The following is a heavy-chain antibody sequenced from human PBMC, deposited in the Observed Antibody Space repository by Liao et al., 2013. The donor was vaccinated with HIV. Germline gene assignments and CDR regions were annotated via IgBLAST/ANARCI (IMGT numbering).Heavy chain of an antibody. CDR3: ARVTVGRWLTLRRENLGAY. D-gene: IGHD5-24*01. Sequence: QVQLQESGPGLVKPSQTLSLTCTVSGASISSATYYWSWIRQSAGKQLEWIGRINTSGTTNYNPSLKSRVTISVDTSRNQFSLDLASVTAADTAVYYCARVTVGRWLTLRRENLGAYWGPGVLVTVSS. CDR2: INTSGTT. J-gene: IGHJ4*02. V-gene: IGHV4-61*02. CDR1: GASISSATYY.